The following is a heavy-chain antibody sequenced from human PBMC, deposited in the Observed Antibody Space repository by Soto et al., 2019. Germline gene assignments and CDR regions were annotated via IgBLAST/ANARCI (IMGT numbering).Heavy chain of an antibody. CDR2: ISYTGIT. Sequence: SETLSLTCAVSGGSVSSRDFYWGWIRQSPGQGLEFVGTISYTGITYPNPSLKSRVTISVDMSKNQFSLGLTSVTAADTAVYYCARLPFPWGWFDPWGQGTLVTVSS. CDR3: ARLPFPWGWFDP. D-gene: IGHD3-16*01. CDR1: GGSVSSRDFY. V-gene: IGHV4-39*01. J-gene: IGHJ5*02.